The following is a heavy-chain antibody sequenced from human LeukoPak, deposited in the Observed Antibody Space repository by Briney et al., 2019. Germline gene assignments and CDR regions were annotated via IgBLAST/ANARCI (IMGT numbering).Heavy chain of an antibody. D-gene: IGHD3-22*01. Sequence: PGGSLRLSCAASGFTLSSYAMHWVRQAPGKGLEWVAVISYDGSNKYYADSVKGRFTISRDNSKNTLYLQMNSLRAEDTAVYYCAREGPNSDYYDSSGSHDYWGQGTLVTVSS. J-gene: IGHJ4*02. CDR2: ISYDGSNK. V-gene: IGHV3-30-3*01. CDR3: AREGPNSDYYDSSGSHDY. CDR1: GFTLSSYA.